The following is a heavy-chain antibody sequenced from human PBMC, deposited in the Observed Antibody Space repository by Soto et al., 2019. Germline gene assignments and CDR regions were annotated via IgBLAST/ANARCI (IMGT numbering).Heavy chain of an antibody. D-gene: IGHD6-19*01. CDR3: ARDSSGWSAGYYGMDV. CDR2: INPNSGGT. J-gene: IGHJ6*02. CDR1: GYTFTGYY. Sequence: GASVKVSCKASGYTFTGYYMHWVRQAPGQGLEWMGWINPNSGGTNYAQKFQGWVTMTRDTSISTAYMELSRLRSDDTAVYYCARDSSGWSAGYYGMDVWGQGTTVTVSS. V-gene: IGHV1-2*04.